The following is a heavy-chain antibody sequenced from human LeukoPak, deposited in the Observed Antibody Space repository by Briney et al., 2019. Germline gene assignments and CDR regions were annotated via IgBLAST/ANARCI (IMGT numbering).Heavy chain of an antibody. CDR2: INDNGDGT. CDR1: GFTFSSYA. CDR3: AKDRDYYGSGSSDY. Sequence: GGSLRLSCAASGFTFSSYAMSWVRQAPGKGLKWVSTINDNGDGTYYADSVKGRFTISRDNSYNTVSLQMNSLRAEDTAVYYCAKDRDYYGSGSSDYWSQGTLVTVSS. J-gene: IGHJ4*02. D-gene: IGHD3-10*01. V-gene: IGHV3-23*01.